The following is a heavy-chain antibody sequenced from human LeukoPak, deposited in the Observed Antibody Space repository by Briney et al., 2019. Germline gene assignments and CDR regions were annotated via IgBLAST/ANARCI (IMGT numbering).Heavy chain of an antibody. J-gene: IGHJ4*02. Sequence: GGSLRLSCGASGFTFSSYTMKWVPQSLGQGLEGVSTFSYSHSGSQTHYADSVKGRLTIPSHESHETVYQQMDSLRAEDTAVYYSTRRLQHHFDYWGQGTQVTV. CDR2: FSYSHSGSQT. CDR3: TRRLQHHFDY. V-gene: IGHV3-23*01. D-gene: IGHD2-21*01. CDR1: GFTFSSYT.